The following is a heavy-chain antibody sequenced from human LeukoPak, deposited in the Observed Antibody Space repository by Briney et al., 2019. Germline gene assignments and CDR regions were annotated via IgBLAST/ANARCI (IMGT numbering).Heavy chain of an antibody. J-gene: IGHJ5*02. CDR3: ARRVSPNEYCSSTSCYYYWFDP. V-gene: IGHV4-59*01. Sequence: SETLSLTCTVSGGSISSYYWSWIRQPPGKGLEWIGYIYYSGSTNYNPSLKSRVTISVDTSKNQFSLKLSSVTAADTAVYYCARRVSPNEYCSSTSCYYYWFDPWGQGTLVTVSS. CDR1: GGSISSYY. D-gene: IGHD2-2*01. CDR2: IYYSGST.